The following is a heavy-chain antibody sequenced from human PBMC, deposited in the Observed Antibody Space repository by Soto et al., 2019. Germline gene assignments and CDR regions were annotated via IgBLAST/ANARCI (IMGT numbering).Heavy chain of an antibody. CDR2: IKSKTDGGTS. J-gene: IGHJ4*01. CDR3: TKDSYTTMIILRFDY. D-gene: IGHD2-2*02. CDR1: GFTFGNAW. V-gene: IGHV3-15*07. Sequence: GGSLRLSCAASGFTFGNAWINWVRQAPGKGLEWVGRIKSKTDGGTSDFAAPVKGRFAISRDDSKDMVYLQMNSLKTEDTGIYYCTKDSYTTMIILRFDYWRHGTLVTVS.